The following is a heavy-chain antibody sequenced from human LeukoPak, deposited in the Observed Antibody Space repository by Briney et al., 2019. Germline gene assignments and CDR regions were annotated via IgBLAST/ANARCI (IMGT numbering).Heavy chain of an antibody. J-gene: IGHJ6*02. D-gene: IGHD5-24*01. CDR2: ISAYNGNT. CDR1: GYTFTSYG. Sequence: ASVKVSCKASGYTFTSYGISWVRQAPGQGLEWMGWISAYNGNTNYAQKLQGRGTMTTATSTTTAYMELRSLRSDDTAVYYCARDRLGWLLPYYYYGMDVWGQGTTVTVSS. V-gene: IGHV1-18*01. CDR3: ARDRLGWLLPYYYYGMDV.